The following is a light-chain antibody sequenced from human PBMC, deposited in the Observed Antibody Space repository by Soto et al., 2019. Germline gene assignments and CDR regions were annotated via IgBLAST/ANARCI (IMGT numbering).Light chain of an antibody. Sequence: QSALTQPPSASGSPGQSVTISCTGTSTDVGGYNYISWYQHHPGGGPKLIIYEVSERRSGVPDRFADSKSGHTASLTVSALQAQAEAAYSSSSYAGRNNRRVFGSGSTVTGL. CDR3: SSYAGRNNRRV. J-gene: IGLJ1*01. CDR2: EVS. V-gene: IGLV2-8*01. CDR1: STDVGGYNY.